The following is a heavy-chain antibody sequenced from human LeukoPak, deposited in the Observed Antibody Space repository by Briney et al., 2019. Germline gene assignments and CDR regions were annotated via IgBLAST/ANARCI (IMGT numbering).Heavy chain of an antibody. CDR2: ISVSGGTT. CDR3: AKRPDSHDY. Sequence: GGSLRLSCAASGFTFSNYAMTWVRDAPGRGREWVSGISVSGGTTNYADSVKGRFTISRDNSKNTVHLQMTSLRAEDTAIYNCAKRPDSHDYWGQGTLVTVSS. D-gene: IGHD3-22*01. J-gene: IGHJ4*02. CDR1: GFTFSNYA. V-gene: IGHV3-23*01.